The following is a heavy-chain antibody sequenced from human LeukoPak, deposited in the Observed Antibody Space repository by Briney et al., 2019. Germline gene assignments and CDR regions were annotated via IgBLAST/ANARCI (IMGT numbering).Heavy chain of an antibody. CDR3: ARDTFSGYDAPDY. CDR2: ISSYNGNT. D-gene: IGHD5-12*01. V-gene: IGHV1-18*01. Sequence: ASVKVSCKASGYTFNNNGISWVRQAPGQGLEWMGWISSYNGNTNYAQRFQGRVTMTTDTSTSTAYMELGSLTSDDTAVYYCARDTFSGYDAPDYWGQGTLVTVSS. J-gene: IGHJ4*02. CDR1: GYTFNNNG.